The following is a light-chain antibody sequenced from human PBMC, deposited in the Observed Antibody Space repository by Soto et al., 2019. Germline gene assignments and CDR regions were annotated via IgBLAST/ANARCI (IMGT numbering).Light chain of an antibody. CDR3: QQYGSSPWT. V-gene: IGKV3-20*01. J-gene: IGKJ1*01. CDR2: GAS. Sequence: EIVLTQSPGTLSLSPGDSAALSCRASESVASNYLAWYQQKRGQAPRLLIYGASSRATGIPDRFSGSGSGTDFTLTISRLEPEDSAVYYCQQYGSSPWTLGQGTKVEIK. CDR1: ESVASNY.